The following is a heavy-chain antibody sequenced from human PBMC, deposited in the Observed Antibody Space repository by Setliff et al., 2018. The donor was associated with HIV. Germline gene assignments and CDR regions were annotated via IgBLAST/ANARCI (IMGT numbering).Heavy chain of an antibody. J-gene: IGHJ6*03. V-gene: IGHV4-39*01. D-gene: IGHD5-12*01. CDR3: ARHRFAVEMATITVDYYYYYMDV. CDR2: IYYSGST. CDR1: GGSISSSSYY. Sequence: PSETLSLTCTVSGGSISSSSYYWGWIRQPPGKGLEWIGSIYYSGSTYYNPSLKSRVTISVDTSKNQFSLKLSSVTAADTAVYYCARHRFAVEMATITVDYYYYYMDVWGKGTTVTVS.